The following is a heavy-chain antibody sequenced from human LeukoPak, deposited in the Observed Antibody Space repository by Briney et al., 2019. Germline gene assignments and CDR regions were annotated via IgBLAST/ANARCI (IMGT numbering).Heavy chain of an antibody. CDR2: ISGSGGST. D-gene: IGHD3-22*01. V-gene: IGHV3-23*01. CDR1: GFTFSSYA. Sequence: GGSLRLSCAASGFTFSSYAMSWVRQAPGKGLEWVSAISGSGGSTYYADSVKGRFTISRDNSKNTLYVQMKSLRAEDTAVCYCARGYYYDSSGYYNYDAFDIWGQGTMVTVSS. J-gene: IGHJ3*02. CDR3: ARGYYYDSSGYYNYDAFDI.